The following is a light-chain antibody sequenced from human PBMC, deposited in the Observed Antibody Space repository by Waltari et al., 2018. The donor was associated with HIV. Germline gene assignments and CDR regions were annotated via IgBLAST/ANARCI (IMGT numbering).Light chain of an antibody. Sequence: EIVMTQSPATLSVSPGERATLSCRASLSVSNNLAWYQQKPGQAPRLLIYAASSRAPDIPARFSGSGSGTEFTLTISSLQSEDFAIYYCQQYSNWPPNTFGQGTKLEIK. CDR3: QQYSNWPPNT. CDR2: AAS. CDR1: LSVSNN. J-gene: IGKJ2*01. V-gene: IGKV3-15*01.